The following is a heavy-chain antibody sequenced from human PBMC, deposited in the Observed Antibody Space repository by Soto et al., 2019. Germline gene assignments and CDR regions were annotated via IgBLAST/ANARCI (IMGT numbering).Heavy chain of an antibody. D-gene: IGHD3-3*01. Sequence: GGSLRLSCAASGFTFSNAWMSWVRQAPGKGLEWVGRIKSKTDGGTTDYAAPVKGRFTISRDDSKNTLYLQMNSLKTEDTAVYYCTTTSYYDFWSGYYTGIDYWGQGTLVTVSS. CDR3: TTTSYYDFWSGYYTGIDY. V-gene: IGHV3-15*01. J-gene: IGHJ4*02. CDR2: IKSKTDGGTT. CDR1: GFTFSNAW.